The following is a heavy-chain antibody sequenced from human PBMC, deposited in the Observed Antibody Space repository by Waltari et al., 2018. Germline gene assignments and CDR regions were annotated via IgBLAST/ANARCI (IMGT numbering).Heavy chain of an antibody. J-gene: IGHJ4*02. CDR1: GYSFTGNL. V-gene: IGHV1-2*02. CDR2: INPGSGIT. CDR3: ATKGVVLPATFDY. D-gene: IGHD2-15*01. Sequence: QVQLVQSGAELREPGASVKVSCKASGYSFTGNLIHWVRQAPGQGLEWMGWINPGSGITNYAQKFQGRVTMTRDTSISTAYVELSSLRIDDTAAYYCATKGVVLPATFDYWGQGTLVTVSS.